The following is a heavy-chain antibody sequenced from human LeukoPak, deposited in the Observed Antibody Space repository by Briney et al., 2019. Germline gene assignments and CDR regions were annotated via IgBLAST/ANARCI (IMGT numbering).Heavy chain of an antibody. J-gene: IGHJ5*02. CDR3: AGIAAAGNNWFDP. CDR1: GGSISSSSYY. V-gene: IGHV4-39*01. CDR2: IYYSGST. Sequence: SETLSLTCTVSGGSISSSSYYWGWIRQPPGKGLEWIGSIYYSGSTYYNLSLKSRVTISVDTSKNQFSLKLSSVTAADTAVYYCAGIAAAGNNWFDPWGQGTLVTVSS. D-gene: IGHD6-13*01.